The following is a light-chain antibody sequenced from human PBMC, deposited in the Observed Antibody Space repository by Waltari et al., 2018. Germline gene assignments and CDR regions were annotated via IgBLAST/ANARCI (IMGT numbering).Light chain of an antibody. J-gene: IGLJ2*01. Sequence: YYASWYQQKPGQAPVLVIYGKNNRPSGIPDRFSGSSSGNTASLTITGAQVEDEADYYCNSRGKVFGGGTKLTVL. CDR1: YY. CDR3: NSRGKV. V-gene: IGLV3-19*01. CDR2: GKN.